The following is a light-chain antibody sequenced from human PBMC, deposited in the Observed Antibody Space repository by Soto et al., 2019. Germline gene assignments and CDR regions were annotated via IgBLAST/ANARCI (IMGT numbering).Light chain of an antibody. J-gene: IGLJ1*01. CDR3: SSYTSSSTFYV. Sequence: QSALAQAPSVSGSPGQSITISCTGTSSDVGASNYVSWFQHHPGKAPKLMIYDVSNRPSGVSNRFSASKSGNTASLTISGLQAEDEADYYCSSYTSSSTFYVFGTGTKVTVL. CDR1: SSDVGASNY. V-gene: IGLV2-14*03. CDR2: DVS.